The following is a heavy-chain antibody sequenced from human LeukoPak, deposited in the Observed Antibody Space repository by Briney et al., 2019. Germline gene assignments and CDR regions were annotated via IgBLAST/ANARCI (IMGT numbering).Heavy chain of an antibody. Sequence: PGGSLRLSCAASGFTFSDYYMSWIRQAPGKGLEWVSYISSSGSTIYHADSVKGRFTISRDNTKNSLYLQMNSLRAEDTAVYYCARGDYVWGTSGYYFDYWGQGTLVTVSS. CDR1: GFTFSDYY. V-gene: IGHV3-11*04. D-gene: IGHD3-16*01. CDR2: ISSSGSTI. CDR3: ARGDYVWGTSGYYFDY. J-gene: IGHJ4*02.